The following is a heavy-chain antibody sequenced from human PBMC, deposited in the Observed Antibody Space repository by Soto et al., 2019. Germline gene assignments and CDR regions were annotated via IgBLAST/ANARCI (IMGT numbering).Heavy chain of an antibody. D-gene: IGHD7-27*01. CDR3: ARGQANSRHFDY. CDR1: GYTFTSYD. V-gene: IGHV1-8*02. J-gene: IGHJ4*02. Sequence: ASVKVSCKASGYTFTSYDINWVRQATGQGLEWMGWMNPNSGNTGYAQKFQGRVTMTRNTSISTAYMELSSLRSEDTAVYYCARGQANSRHFDYWGQGTLVTVSS. CDR2: MNPNSGNT.